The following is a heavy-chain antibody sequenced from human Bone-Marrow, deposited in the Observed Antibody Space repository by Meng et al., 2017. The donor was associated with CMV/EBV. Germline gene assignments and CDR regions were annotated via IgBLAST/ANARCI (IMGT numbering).Heavy chain of an antibody. V-gene: IGHV3-48*03. D-gene: IGHD3-10*01. J-gene: IGHJ6*02. CDR1: GCTFSSYE. CDR3: ASFGRADDWGSGKVGVDV. Sequence: GESLKISCAASGCTFSSYEMNWVRQAPGKGLEWVSYISSNGSTIYYADSVKGRFTISRDNAKNSPYLQMNSLRAEDTAVYYCASFGRADDWGSGKVGVDVWGQGTTVTVSS. CDR2: ISSNGSTI.